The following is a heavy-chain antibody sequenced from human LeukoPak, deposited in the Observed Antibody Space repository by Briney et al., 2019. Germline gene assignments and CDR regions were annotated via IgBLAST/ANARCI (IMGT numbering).Heavy chain of an antibody. CDR2: ISYDGSNK. CDR3: ARGGIWSAYYTVDY. J-gene: IGHJ4*02. CDR1: GFTFSSYA. V-gene: IGHV3-30*04. Sequence: GGSLRLSCAASGFTFSSYAMHWVRQAPGKGLEWVAVISYDGSNKYHADSVKGRFTISGDNSKSTLYVQMNSLRGEDTAVYYCARGGIWSAYYTVDYWGRGTLVTVSS. D-gene: IGHD3-3*01.